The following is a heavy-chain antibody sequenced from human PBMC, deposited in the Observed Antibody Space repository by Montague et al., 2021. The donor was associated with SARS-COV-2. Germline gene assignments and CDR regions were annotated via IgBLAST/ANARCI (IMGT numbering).Heavy chain of an antibody. D-gene: IGHD3-10*01. CDR1: GGSISNYY. V-gene: IGHV4-4*07. CDR2: VYASGTT. Sequence: SETLSLTCTVSGGSISNYYWSWIRQPAGKGLEWIGRVYASGTTNYNPSLKSRVTMSVDTSKDQFSLRVSSVTAADTAVYYCARDRPRSQYYDSGTDAWGGHGMDVWGQGTTVAVSS. J-gene: IGHJ6*02. CDR3: ARDRPRSQYYDSGTDAWGGHGMDV.